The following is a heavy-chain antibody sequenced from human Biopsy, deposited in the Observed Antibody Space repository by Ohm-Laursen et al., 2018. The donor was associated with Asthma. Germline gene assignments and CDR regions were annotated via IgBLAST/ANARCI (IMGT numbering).Heavy chain of an antibody. CDR3: ARAVSSSSYWYFDL. J-gene: IGHJ2*01. V-gene: IGHV4-39*02. D-gene: IGHD6-6*01. CDR1: GDAMSTSGSY. CDR2: IYYSGRM. Sequence: SQTLSLTCIVSGDAMSTSGSYWGWIRQPPGKGLEWIGSIYYSGRMYYNPSLESRVTISADTSKNHFSLKVTSVTAADTAVYYCARAVSSSSYWYFDLWGRGDLVTVSS.